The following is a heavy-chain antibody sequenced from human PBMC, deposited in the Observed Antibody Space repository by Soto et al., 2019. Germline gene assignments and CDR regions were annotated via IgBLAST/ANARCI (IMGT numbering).Heavy chain of an antibody. Sequence: GASVKVSCKASGYTFTRYDINWVRQATGQGIEWMGWMNPNSGNTGYAQKFQGRVTMTRNTSISTAYIELSSLRFVDLAVYYFARGTGSSWYWFDSWGQGTLVTVSS. CDR2: MNPNSGNT. CDR3: ARGTGSSWYWFDS. D-gene: IGHD6-13*01. J-gene: IGHJ5*01. CDR1: GYTFTRYD. V-gene: IGHV1-8*01.